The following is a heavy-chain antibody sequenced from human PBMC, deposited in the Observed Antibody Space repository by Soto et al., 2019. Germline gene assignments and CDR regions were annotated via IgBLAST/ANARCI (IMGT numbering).Heavy chain of an antibody. Sequence: EVQLVESGGGLVQPGESLRLSCAAAGFTFSSDWMFWVRQAPGKGLVWISHINRDGSNTNYADSVKGRFTISRDNAKNTLYLQMNSLRAEDTAIYYWARYRGSYSGDYWGQGTLVTVSS. CDR3: ARYRGSYSGDY. D-gene: IGHD1-26*01. J-gene: IGHJ4*02. CDR2: INRDGSNT. V-gene: IGHV3-74*01. CDR1: GFTFSSDW.